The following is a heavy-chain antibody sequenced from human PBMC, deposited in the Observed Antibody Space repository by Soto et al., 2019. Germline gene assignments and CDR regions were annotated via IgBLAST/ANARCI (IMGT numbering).Heavy chain of an antibody. J-gene: IGHJ4*02. V-gene: IGHV3-23*01. D-gene: IGHD3-22*01. CDR2: ISGSGKST. Sequence: QLLESGGGLVQPGGSLRLSCAVSGFTFSSYAMSWVRQAPGKGLEWISVISGSGKSTNYADSVKGRFTTSRDNSKNTLYLQMSGLRAEDTAIYYCAKLSSVTMIVDVITGRGFDYWGQGTLVTVSS. CDR1: GFTFSSYA. CDR3: AKLSSVTMIVDVITGRGFDY.